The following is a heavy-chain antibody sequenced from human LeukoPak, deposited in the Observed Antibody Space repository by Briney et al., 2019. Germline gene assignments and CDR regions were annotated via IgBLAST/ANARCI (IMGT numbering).Heavy chain of an antibody. V-gene: IGHV1-2*02. J-gene: IGHJ5*02. CDR1: GYTFTGYY. CDR3: APASGILTGYRDNWFDP. D-gene: IGHD3-9*01. Sequence: GASVKVSCKASGYTFTGYYMHWVRQAPGQGLEWMGWINPNSGGTNYAQKFQGRVTMTRDTSISTAYMELSSLRSEDTVVYYCAPASGILTGYRDNWFDPWGQGTLVTVSS. CDR2: INPNSGGT.